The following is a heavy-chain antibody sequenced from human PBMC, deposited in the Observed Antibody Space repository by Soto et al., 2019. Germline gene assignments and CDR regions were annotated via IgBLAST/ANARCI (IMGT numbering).Heavy chain of an antibody. J-gene: IGHJ6*02. CDR3: ASVVRSGSYMVDYYYYDGMYV. D-gene: IGHD3-10*01. CDR2: IIPIFGTA. V-gene: IGHV1-69*01. CDR1: GGTFSSYA. Sequence: QVQLVQSGAEVKKPGSSVTVSCKASGGTFSSYAISWVRQPPGQGLEWMGGIIPIFGTANYAQKFQDRVPIAADESTSTDYMDLSSLRSEDTAVYYCASVVRSGSYMVDYYYYDGMYVLGQGTTVTVSS.